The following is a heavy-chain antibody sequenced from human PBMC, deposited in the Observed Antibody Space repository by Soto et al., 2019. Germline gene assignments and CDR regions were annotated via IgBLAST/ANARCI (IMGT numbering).Heavy chain of an antibody. D-gene: IGHD2-21*01. J-gene: IGHJ5*02. CDR2: MNHSGSP. CDR3: ARTRGNVVGLNLEDTYFDP. V-gene: IGHV4-31*03. Sequence: QVQLQASGPGLVKPSQTLSLTCTVSGGSISTGDLSWSWIRQHPGKGLEWIGDMNHSGSPYYNPSLKSRLTISVDPSKSQCSLRLSSVTAADTAVYYCARTRGNVVGLNLEDTYFDPWGQGTLVIVSS. CDR1: GGSISTGDLS.